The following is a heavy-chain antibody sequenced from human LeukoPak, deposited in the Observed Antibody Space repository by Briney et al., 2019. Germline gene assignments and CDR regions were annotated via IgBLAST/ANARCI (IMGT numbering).Heavy chain of an antibody. J-gene: IGHJ3*02. Sequence: GGSLRLSCAASGATLSDFHMDWVRQAPGKGLEWIGRTRNKARGYTTEYAASVKGRFTISRDDSKTSVYLQMNSLKTEDTAVYFCARDGAEGDNSAFDIWGHGTVVTVSS. D-gene: IGHD3-22*01. V-gene: IGHV3-72*01. CDR1: GATLSDFH. CDR2: TRNKARGYTT. CDR3: ARDGAEGDNSAFDI.